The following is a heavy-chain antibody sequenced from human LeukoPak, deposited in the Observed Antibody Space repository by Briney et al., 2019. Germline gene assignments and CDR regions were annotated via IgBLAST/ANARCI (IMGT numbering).Heavy chain of an antibody. CDR2: LSGSGTTI. CDR1: GFTFSDYY. V-gene: IGHV3-11*01. J-gene: IGHJ3*02. CDR3: ARFVGAQRDAFDI. Sequence: GGSLRLSCAASGFTFSDYYMSWIRQAPGMGLEWVSYLSGSGTTIYYADSVKGRFTISRDNAKNSLYLQMDSLRAEDTAMYCCARFVGAQRDAFDIWGQGTMVTVSS. D-gene: IGHD1-26*01.